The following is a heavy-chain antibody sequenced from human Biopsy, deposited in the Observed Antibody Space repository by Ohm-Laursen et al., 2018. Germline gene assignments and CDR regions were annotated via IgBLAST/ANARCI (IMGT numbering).Heavy chain of an antibody. V-gene: IGHV3-53*01. Sequence: GSLRLSCTASEFTVSRNYMTWVRQAPGKGLEWVSVIDSGGYTHYTDSVKGRFTISRDNSKNTLYLQMNNLSAEDTAVYYCARSTYYYESSGTRRGLDIWGQGTMVTVSS. D-gene: IGHD3-22*01. J-gene: IGHJ3*02. CDR2: IDSGGYT. CDR3: ARSTYYYESSGTRRGLDI. CDR1: EFTVSRNY.